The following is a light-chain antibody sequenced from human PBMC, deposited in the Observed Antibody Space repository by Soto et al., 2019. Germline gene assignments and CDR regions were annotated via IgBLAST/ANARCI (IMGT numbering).Light chain of an antibody. CDR2: LTS. CDR1: QRIGTY. CDR3: QQRSCHVYT. Sequence: DIQMTQSPSSLSASLGDSVTITCRASQRIGTYLNWYQQKPGRAPKLLIYLTSTLQVVVPSRFSGSGSGTDFTLTITSLQPEDFATYYCQQRSCHVYTFGQGTKLEIK. V-gene: IGKV1-39*01. J-gene: IGKJ2*01.